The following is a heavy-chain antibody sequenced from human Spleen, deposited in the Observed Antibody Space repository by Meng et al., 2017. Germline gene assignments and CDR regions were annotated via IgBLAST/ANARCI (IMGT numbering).Heavy chain of an antibody. J-gene: IGHJ1*01. CDR3: TNDRLNH. V-gene: IGHV3-30*07. Sequence: VQLVGSGGGLVQPGGSLRLSCAASGFTFSSYAMHWVRQAPGRGLEWLSFMSYDGSDKYYADSVKGRFSISRDNAKNTLYLQMNSLRAEDTAVYYCTNDRLNHWGQGTLVTVSS. CDR2: MSYDGSDK. CDR1: GFTFSSYA. D-gene: IGHD1-1*01.